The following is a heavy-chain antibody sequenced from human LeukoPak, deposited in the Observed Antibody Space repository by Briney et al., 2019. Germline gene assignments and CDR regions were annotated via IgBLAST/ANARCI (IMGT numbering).Heavy chain of an antibody. CDR1: GFTFSAYS. D-gene: IGHD6-19*01. Sequence: PGGSLRLSCAASGFTFSAYSMKWARQPPGMGLEWVSFISGSSTIISYADSVKGRFTISRDKAKNSLYLQMNSLRAEDTAIYYCARVRSGWYFDYWGQGTPVTVSS. J-gene: IGHJ4*02. CDR3: ARVRSGWYFDY. V-gene: IGHV3-48*01. CDR2: ISGSSTII.